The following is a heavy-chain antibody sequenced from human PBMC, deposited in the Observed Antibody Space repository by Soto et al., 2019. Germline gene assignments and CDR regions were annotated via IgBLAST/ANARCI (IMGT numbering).Heavy chain of an antibody. CDR1: GFSLSTSGVG. Sequence: QITLKESGPRLVKPTQTLTLTCTFSGFSLSTSGVGVGWIRQPPGKALEWLALIYWDDDKRYSPSLKSRLTITKDTSKNQVVLTMTNMDPVDTATYYCAHSKVLWFGELATLDYWGQGTLVTVSS. CDR3: AHSKVLWFGELATLDY. D-gene: IGHD3-10*01. V-gene: IGHV2-5*02. J-gene: IGHJ4*02. CDR2: IYWDDDK.